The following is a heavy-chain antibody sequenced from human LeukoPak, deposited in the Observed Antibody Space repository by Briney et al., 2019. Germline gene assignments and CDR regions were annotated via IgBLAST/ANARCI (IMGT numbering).Heavy chain of an antibody. V-gene: IGHV3-11*01. J-gene: IGHJ4*02. CDR3: ARAASYYYDSSGYSAY. CDR1: GFTFSDYY. Sequence: GGSLRLSCAASGFTFSDYYMSWIRQAPGKGLEWGSYISSSGSTIYYADSVKGRFTISRDNAKSSLYLQMNSLRAEDTAVYYCARAASYYYDSSGYSAYWGQGTLVTVSS. CDR2: ISSSGSTI. D-gene: IGHD3-22*01.